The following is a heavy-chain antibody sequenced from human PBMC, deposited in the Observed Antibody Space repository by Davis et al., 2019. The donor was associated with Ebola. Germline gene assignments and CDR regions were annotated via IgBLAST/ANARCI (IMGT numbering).Heavy chain of an antibody. CDR2: ISAYNGNT. CDR1: GYTFTSYG. V-gene: IGHV1-18*01. J-gene: IGHJ5*02. D-gene: IGHD5-24*01. Sequence: AASEKVSCKASGYTFTSYGISWVRQAPGQGLEWMGWISAYNGNTNYAQKLQGRVTMTTDTSTSTAYMELRSLRSDDTAVYYCARDQFRAGINWFDPWGQGTLVTVSS. CDR3: ARDQFRAGINWFDP.